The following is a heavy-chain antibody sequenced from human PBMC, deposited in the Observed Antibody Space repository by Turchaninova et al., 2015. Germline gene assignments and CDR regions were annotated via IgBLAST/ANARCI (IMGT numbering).Heavy chain of an antibody. CDR2: INHSGST. CDR1: GGSFSGYY. V-gene: IGHV4-34*01. J-gene: IGHJ4*02. D-gene: IGHD3-16*01. Sequence: QVQLQQWGAGLLKPSETLSLTCAVYGGSFSGYYWSWIRQPPGKGLGWIGEINHSGSTNYNPSLKSRVTIAVDTSKNQFSLKLSSVTAADTAVDYCAIGLYVSSRDYWGQGTLVTVSS. CDR3: AIGLYVSSRDY.